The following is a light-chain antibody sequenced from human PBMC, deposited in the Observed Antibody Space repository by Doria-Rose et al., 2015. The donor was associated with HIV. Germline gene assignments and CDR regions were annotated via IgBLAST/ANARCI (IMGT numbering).Light chain of an antibody. CDR1: QSLLYTSKNY. Sequence: DIRVTQSPESLGMSLGERATLNCKSNQSLLYTSKNYLAWYQQKPGQPPKLLIYWASTRQSGVPARFSGSGSGTDFTLTISSLEAEDVVVYYCQQYYDTPSFGPGTTVDIK. CDR2: WAS. J-gene: IGKJ3*01. CDR3: QQYYDTPS. V-gene: IGKV4-1*01.